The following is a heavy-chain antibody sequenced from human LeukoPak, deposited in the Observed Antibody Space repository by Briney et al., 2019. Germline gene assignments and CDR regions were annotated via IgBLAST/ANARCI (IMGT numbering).Heavy chain of an antibody. CDR1: GFTFNAFG. D-gene: IGHD5-18*01. CDR3: ARGASGYSYG. CDR2: INSDGSST. V-gene: IGHV3-74*01. J-gene: IGHJ4*02. Sequence: SGGSLRLSCAASGFTFNAFGMNWVRQPPGKGLVWVSRINSDGSSTSYADSVKGRFTISRDNAKNTLYLQMNSLRAEDTAVYYCARGASGYSYGWGQGTLVTVSS.